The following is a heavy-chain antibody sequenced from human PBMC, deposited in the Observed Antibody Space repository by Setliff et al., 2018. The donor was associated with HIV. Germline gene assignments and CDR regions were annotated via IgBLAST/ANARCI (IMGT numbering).Heavy chain of an antibody. Sequence: ASVKVSCKASGGTFSSYGISWVRQAPGQGLEWLGRIISSGGSTSYAQRFQGRVTMTRDTSTSTVYMELSSLRSEDTAVYYCARWYGFHSSSSVLGFWGQGTLVTVSS. CDR3: ARWYGFHSSSSVLGF. J-gene: IGHJ4*02. CDR2: IISSGGST. D-gene: IGHD6-6*01. V-gene: IGHV1-46*01. CDR1: GGTFSSYG.